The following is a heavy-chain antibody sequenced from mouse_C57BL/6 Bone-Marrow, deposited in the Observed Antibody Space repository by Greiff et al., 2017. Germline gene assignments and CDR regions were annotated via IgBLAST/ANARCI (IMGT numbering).Heavy chain of an antibody. Sequence: QVQLQQPGAELVKPGASVKMSCKASGYTFTSYWITWVKQRPGQGLEWIGDIYPGSGSTNYNEKFKSKATLTVDTSSSPASMQLSSLTSEDSAVYYCARRRSGYVWFAYWGQGTLVTVSA. V-gene: IGHV1-55*01. D-gene: IGHD3-2*02. CDR3: ARRRSGYVWFAY. CDR1: GYTFTSYW. J-gene: IGHJ3*01. CDR2: IYPGSGST.